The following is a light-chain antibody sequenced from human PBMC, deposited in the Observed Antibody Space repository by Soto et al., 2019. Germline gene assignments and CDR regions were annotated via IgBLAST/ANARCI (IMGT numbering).Light chain of an antibody. J-gene: IGKJ5*01. CDR2: CPS. CDR3: QKYGSSPT. CDR1: QGVSRYF. Sequence: EIILTQSPDTLSLSPGERAALSCRASQGVSRYFLAWYQQKPGQAPRVLIACPSTRATGIPDRFSGSGSGTDFTLTISRLEPEDFAVYYCQKYGSSPTFGQGTRLEIK. V-gene: IGKV3-20*01.